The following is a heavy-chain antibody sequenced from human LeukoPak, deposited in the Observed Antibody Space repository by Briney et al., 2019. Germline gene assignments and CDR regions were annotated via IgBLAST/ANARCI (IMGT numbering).Heavy chain of an antibody. Sequence: PSETLSLTCSVSGGSISSSSYHWNWIRQPPGKGLEWVGYILASGTTAYNPSLKRRVTMSVDTSKNQFSLNLTSVTAADTAVYFCARDPDGYKFFDYWGRGRPVIVSS. CDR3: ARDPDGYKFFDY. J-gene: IGHJ4*02. CDR2: ILASGTT. D-gene: IGHD5-24*01. CDR1: GGSISSSSYH. V-gene: IGHV4-61*01.